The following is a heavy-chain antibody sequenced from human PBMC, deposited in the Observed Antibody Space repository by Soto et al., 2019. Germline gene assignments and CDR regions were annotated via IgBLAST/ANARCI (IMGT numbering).Heavy chain of an antibody. CDR3: ARGDGDYYDGNGYLGRH. CDR2: IKIDGSGT. J-gene: IGHJ4*02. D-gene: IGHD3-22*01. CDR1: GFTFSSYW. Sequence: EVQLVESGGGLVQPGGSLRLSCAASGFTFSSYWMHWVRQAPGKGLVWVSRIKIDGSGTYYADSVKGRLTISRANAKNTLYLQMNRLRAEETAVYYCARGDGDYYDGNGYLGRHWGQGTLVTVSS. V-gene: IGHV3-74*01.